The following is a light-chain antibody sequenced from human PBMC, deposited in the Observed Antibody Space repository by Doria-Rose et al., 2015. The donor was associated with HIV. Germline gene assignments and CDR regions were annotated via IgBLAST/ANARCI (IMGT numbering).Light chain of an antibody. CDR2: CAS. V-gene: IGKV4-1*01. CDR3: QQYYDTPS. CDR1: QSLLYTSKNY. Sequence: DIRVTQSPESLGMSLGERATLNCKSNQSLLYTSKNYLAWYQQKPGQPPKLCIYCASTRQSGVPARFSGSGSGTDFTLTISSLEAEDVAVYYCQQYYDTPSFGPGTTVDIK. J-gene: IGKJ3*01.